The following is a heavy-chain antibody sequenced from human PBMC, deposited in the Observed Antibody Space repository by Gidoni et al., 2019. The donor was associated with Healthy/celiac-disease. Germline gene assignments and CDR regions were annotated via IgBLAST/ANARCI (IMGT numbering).Heavy chain of an antibody. CDR3: ARDVKGDYGVSYGMDV. CDR1: GFTFSSYG. V-gene: IGHV3-33*01. J-gene: IGHJ6*02. D-gene: IGHD4-17*01. Sequence: VQLVESGGGVVQPGRSLRLPCAASGFTFSSYGRHWVRQAPGKGLEWVAVIWDDGSNKYYADSVKGRFTISRDNSKNTLYLQMHSLRAEDTAVYYCARDVKGDYGVSYGMDVWGQGTTVTVSS. CDR2: IWDDGSNK.